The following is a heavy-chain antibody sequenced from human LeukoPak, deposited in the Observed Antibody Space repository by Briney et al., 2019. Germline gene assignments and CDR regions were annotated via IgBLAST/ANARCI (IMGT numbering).Heavy chain of an antibody. CDR1: GFTFSSYS. CDR3: ARDLKTYYDILTGYPPPHYGMDV. V-gene: IGHV3-48*02. D-gene: IGHD3-9*01. J-gene: IGHJ6*02. CDR2: ISSSSSTI. Sequence: PGGSLRLSCAASGFTFSSYSMNWVRQAPGKGLEWVSYISSSSSTIYYADSVKGRFTISRDNAKNSLYLQMNSLRDEDTAVYYCARDLKTYYDILTGYPPPHYGMDVWGQGTTVTVSS.